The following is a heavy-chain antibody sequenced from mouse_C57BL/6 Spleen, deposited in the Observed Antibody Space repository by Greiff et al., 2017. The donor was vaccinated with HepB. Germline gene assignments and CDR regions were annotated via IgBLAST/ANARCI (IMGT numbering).Heavy chain of an antibody. V-gene: IGHV5-9-1*02. CDR1: GFTFSSYA. J-gene: IGHJ2*01. CDR3: TRDYSNFYFDY. Sequence: EVQVVESGEGLVKPGGSLKLSCAASGFTFSSYAMSWVRQTPEKRLEWVAYISSGGDYIYYADTVKGRFTISRDNARNTLYLQMSSLKSEDTAMYYCTRDYSNFYFDYWGQGTTLTVSS. CDR2: ISSGGDYI. D-gene: IGHD2-5*01.